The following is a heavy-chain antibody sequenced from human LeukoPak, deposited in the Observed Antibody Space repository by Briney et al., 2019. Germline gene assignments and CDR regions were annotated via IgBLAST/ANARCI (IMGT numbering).Heavy chain of an antibody. Sequence: GGSLRLSCAASGFTFSSYGMHWVRHAPGQGLVWVSRINTDGSRTHYADFAQGRFTISRDNAKNTLYLQMNSLRAEDTAVYYCARDGYEFRAFDIWGQGTMVTVSP. J-gene: IGHJ3*02. D-gene: IGHD5-12*01. CDR2: INTDGSRT. V-gene: IGHV3-74*01. CDR1: GFTFSSYG. CDR3: ARDGYEFRAFDI.